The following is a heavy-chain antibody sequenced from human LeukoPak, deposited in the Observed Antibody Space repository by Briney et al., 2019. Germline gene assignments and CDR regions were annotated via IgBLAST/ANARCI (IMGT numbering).Heavy chain of an antibody. CDR2: IYSGGST. J-gene: IGHJ5*02. V-gene: IGHV3-53*01. D-gene: IGHD6-19*01. Sequence: PGGSLRLSCAASGFTVSSNYMSWVRQAPGKGLEWVSVIYSGGSTYYADSVKGRFTISRDNSKNTLYLQMNSLRAEDTAVYYCARVWYSSGLNWFDPWSQGTLVTVSS. CDR3: ARVWYSSGLNWFDP. CDR1: GFTVSSNY.